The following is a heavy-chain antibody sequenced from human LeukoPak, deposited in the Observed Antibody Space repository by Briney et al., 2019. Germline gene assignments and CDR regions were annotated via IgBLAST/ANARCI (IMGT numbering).Heavy chain of an antibody. CDR3: ARDSRGIVGVWSGAFDI. J-gene: IGHJ3*02. V-gene: IGHV3-48*03. CDR2: ISSSGRTM. CDR1: GFTFSSYE. Sequence: QPGGSLRLSCAASGFTFSSYEMNWVRQAPGKGLEWLSYISSSGRTMYYADSVKGRFTISRDNAKNSLSLQMNSLRAEDTAVYYCARDSRGIVGVWSGAFDIWGQGTMVTVSS. D-gene: IGHD1-26*01.